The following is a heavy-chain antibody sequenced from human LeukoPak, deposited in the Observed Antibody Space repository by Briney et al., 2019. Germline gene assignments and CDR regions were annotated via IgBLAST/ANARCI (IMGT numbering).Heavy chain of an antibody. CDR2: INPNSGGT. CDR3: ARERDYGGNPYYFDY. D-gene: IGHD4-23*01. J-gene: IGHJ4*02. CDR1: GYTFTGYY. V-gene: IGHV1-2*02. Sequence: AASVKVSCKASGYTFTGYYMHWVRQAPGQGLEWMGWINPNSGGTNYAQKFQGRVTMTRDTSTSTVYMELSSLRSEDTAVYYCARERDYGGNPYYFDYWGQGTLVTVSS.